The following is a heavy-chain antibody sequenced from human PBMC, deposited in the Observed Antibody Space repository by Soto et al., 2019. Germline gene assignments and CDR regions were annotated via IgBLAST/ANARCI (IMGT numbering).Heavy chain of an antibody. J-gene: IGHJ4*02. Sequence: ASVKVSCKASGYTFTTYAMHWVRQAPGQRLEWMGWINAGNGNTKYSQKFQDRVTITRDTSASAAYMELSSLRSEDTAVYYCARDRSSDWSFDHWGQGTLVTVSS. D-gene: IGHD3-9*01. V-gene: IGHV1-3*01. CDR3: ARDRSSDWSFDH. CDR2: INAGNGNT. CDR1: GYTFTTYA.